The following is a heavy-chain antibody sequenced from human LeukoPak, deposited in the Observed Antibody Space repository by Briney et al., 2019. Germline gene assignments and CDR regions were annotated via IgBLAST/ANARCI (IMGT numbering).Heavy chain of an antibody. V-gene: IGHV4-61*02. D-gene: IGHD3-3*01. CDR1: GGSISSGSYY. CDR2: IYTSGST. CDR3: ARAPRVVLDFDY. Sequence: SQTLSLTCTVSGGSISSGSYYWSWIRHPAGKGLEWIGRIYTSGSTNYNPSLKSRVTISVDTSKNQFSLKLSSVTAADTAVYYCARAPRVVLDFDYWGQGTLVTVSS. J-gene: IGHJ4*02.